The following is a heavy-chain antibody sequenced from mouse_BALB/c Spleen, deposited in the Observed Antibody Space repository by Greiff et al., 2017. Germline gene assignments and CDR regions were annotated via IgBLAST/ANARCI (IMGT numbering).Heavy chain of an antibody. V-gene: IGHV1S34*01. CDR2: ISCYNGAT. J-gene: IGHJ1*01. CDR1: GYSFTGYY. D-gene: IGHD1-1*01. CDR3: ARGNYYGSSYGYFDV. Sequence: LVKTGASVKISCKASGYSFTGYYMHWVKQSHGKSLEWIGYISCYNGATSYNQKFKGKATFTVDTSSSTAYMQFNSLTSEDSAVYYCARGNYYGSSYGYFDVWGAGTTVTVSS.